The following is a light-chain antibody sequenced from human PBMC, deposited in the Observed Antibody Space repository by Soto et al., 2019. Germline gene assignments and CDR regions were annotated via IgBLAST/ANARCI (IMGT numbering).Light chain of an antibody. V-gene: IGLV2-8*01. CDR1: SSDIGGHDS. Sequence: QSALTQPPSASGSPGQSVAVSCTGTSSDIGGHDSVSWYQQHPGKAPKLMIYEVTKRPSGVPDRFSGSKSGNTASLTVSRLQAEDEADYYCSSYSSSSTLIFGGGTKVTVL. CDR2: EVT. CDR3: SSYSSSSTLI. J-gene: IGLJ2*01.